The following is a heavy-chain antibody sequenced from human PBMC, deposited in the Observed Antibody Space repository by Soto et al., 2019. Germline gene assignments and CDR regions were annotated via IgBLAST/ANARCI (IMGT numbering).Heavy chain of an antibody. J-gene: IGHJ6*03. CDR3: ARGSWDDVSGHYYMDV. Sequence: SQTLSLTCAISGDRVSSDSAAWNWIRPSPSRGLEWLGRTYYRSKWYYTYAASVKSRITVSPDTTKNQFSLQLTSVTPEDTAVYYCARGSWDDVSGHYYMDVWDKGTTVTVSS. CDR1: GDRVSSDSAA. V-gene: IGHV6-1*01. D-gene: IGHD1-1*01. CDR2: TYYRSKWYY.